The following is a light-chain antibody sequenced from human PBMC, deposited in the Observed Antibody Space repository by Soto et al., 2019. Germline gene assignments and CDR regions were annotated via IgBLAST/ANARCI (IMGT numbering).Light chain of an antibody. CDR2: EAS. V-gene: IGLV2-23*01. Sequence: QSALTQPASASGSPGQSITISCTGTSSDVGSYNLVSWYQQHPGKVPKIMIYEASKRPSGAPNRFSGSKSGNTASLTISGLQAEDEADYYCCSYAGSSTWVFGTGTKLTVL. CDR1: SSDVGSYNL. CDR3: CSYAGSSTWV. J-gene: IGLJ1*01.